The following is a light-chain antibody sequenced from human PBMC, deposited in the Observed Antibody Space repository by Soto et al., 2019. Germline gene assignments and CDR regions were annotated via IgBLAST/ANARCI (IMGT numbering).Light chain of an antibody. Sequence: QSAVTQPPSASGTPGQRVTISCSGSSANIGSHTVNWYQQLPGTTPKLLIYIDNQRPSGVPDRFSGSKSGTSASLAISGLQSEDEADYYCSAWDGSLFGVVFGGGTKLTVL. CDR2: IDN. CDR1: SANIGSHT. J-gene: IGLJ2*01. CDR3: SAWDGSLFGVV. V-gene: IGLV1-44*01.